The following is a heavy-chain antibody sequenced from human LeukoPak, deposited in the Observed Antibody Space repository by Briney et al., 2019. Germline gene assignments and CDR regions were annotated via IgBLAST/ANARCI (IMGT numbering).Heavy chain of an antibody. CDR2: ISSSSSYI. D-gene: IGHD2-15*01. Sequence: GGSLRLSCAASGFTFSSYNMNWVRQAPGKGLEWVSSISSSSSYIYHADSLQGRFTISRDNAKNSLYLQMNSLRAEDTAIYYCARVFSGSDYWGQGTPVTVSS. V-gene: IGHV3-21*01. J-gene: IGHJ4*02. CDR1: GFTFSSYN. CDR3: ARVFSGSDY.